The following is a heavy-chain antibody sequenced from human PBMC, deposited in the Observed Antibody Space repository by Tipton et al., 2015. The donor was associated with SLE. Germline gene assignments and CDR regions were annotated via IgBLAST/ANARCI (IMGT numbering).Heavy chain of an antibody. CDR1: GGSVSSGSYS. J-gene: IGHJ4*02. D-gene: IGHD6-19*01. V-gene: IGHV4-61*01. CDR2: IYYSGST. CDR3: ARGGMGIAVAGEFDS. Sequence: TLSLTCTVSGGSVSSGSYSWSWIRQPPGKGLEWIGYIYYSGSTNYNPSLKSRVTISVDTSKNQFSLKLSSVTAADTAVYYCARGGMGIAVAGEFDSWGQGTLVTVSS.